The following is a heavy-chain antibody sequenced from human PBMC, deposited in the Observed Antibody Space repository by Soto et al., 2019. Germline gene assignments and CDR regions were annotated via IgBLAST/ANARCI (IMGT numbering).Heavy chain of an antibody. CDR1: GYTFTSYG. D-gene: IGHD1-1*01. J-gene: IGHJ4*02. CDR3: ARGRYGDY. CDR2: ISAHNGNT. V-gene: IGHV1-18*01. Sequence: QVHLVQSGAEVKKPGASVKVSCKGSGYTFTSYGITWVRQAPGQGLEWMGWISAHNGNTDYAQKLQGRATVTRDTSTSTAYMELRSLRSDDTAVYYCARGRYGDYWGQGAMVTVSS.